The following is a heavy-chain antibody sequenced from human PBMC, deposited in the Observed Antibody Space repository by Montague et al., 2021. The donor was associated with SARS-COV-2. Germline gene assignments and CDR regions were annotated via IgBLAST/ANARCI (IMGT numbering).Heavy chain of an antibody. J-gene: IGHJ6*02. V-gene: IGHV3-7*01. CDR2: IKQDGSEK. CDR3: ARDMAAAGTGYYYYGMDV. D-gene: IGHD6-13*01. CDR1: GFTFSSYW. Sequence: SLRLSCAASGFTFSSYWMSWVRQAPGKGLEWVANIKQDGSEKYYVDFVKGRFTISRDNAKNLLYLQMNSLRAEDTAVYYCARDMAAAGTGYYYYGMDVWGQGTTVTVSS.